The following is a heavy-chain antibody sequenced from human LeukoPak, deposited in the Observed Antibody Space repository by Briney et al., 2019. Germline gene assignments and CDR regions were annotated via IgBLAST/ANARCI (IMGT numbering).Heavy chain of an antibody. CDR2: INPSGGST. V-gene: IGHV1-46*01. CDR3: ARENVVVPAAIDFGGWFDP. D-gene: IGHD2-2*01. Sequence: ASVKVSCKASGYTFTSYDINWVRQATGQGLEWMGIINPSGGSTSYAQKFQGRVTMTRDTSISTAYMELSRLRSDGTAVYYCARENVVVPAAIDFGGWFDPWGQGTLVTVSS. CDR1: GYTFTSYD. J-gene: IGHJ5*02.